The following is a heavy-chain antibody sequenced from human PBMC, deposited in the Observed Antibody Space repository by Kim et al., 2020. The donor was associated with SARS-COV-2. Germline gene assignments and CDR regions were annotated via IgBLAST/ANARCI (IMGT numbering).Heavy chain of an antibody. V-gene: IGHV3-23*01. CDR2: ISGSGGST. Sequence: GGSLRLSCAASGFTFSSYAMSWVRQAPGKGLEWVSAISGSGGSTYYADSVKGRFTISRDNSKNTLYLQMNSLRAEDTAVYYCAKDGITFGGVIVSDAFDIWGQGTMDTVSS. CDR1: GFTFSSYA. D-gene: IGHD3-16*02. CDR3: AKDGITFGGVIVSDAFDI. J-gene: IGHJ3*02.